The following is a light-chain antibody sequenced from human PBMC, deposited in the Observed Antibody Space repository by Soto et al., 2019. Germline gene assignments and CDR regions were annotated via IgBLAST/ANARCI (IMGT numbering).Light chain of an antibody. CDR1: QSIRTN. Sequence: EIVLTQSPATLSVSPGERVTLSYRASQSIRTNLAWYQQKPGQAPRLLIYASSIRAPGTPDRFSGSGSGTEFSLTISSLQSDDFAVYFCEQYYDGPPEVTFGRGTKVDIK. V-gene: IGKV3-15*01. J-gene: IGKJ3*01. CDR2: ASS. CDR3: EQYYDGPPEVT.